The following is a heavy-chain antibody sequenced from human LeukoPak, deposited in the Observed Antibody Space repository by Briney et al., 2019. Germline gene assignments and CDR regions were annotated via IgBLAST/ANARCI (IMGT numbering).Heavy chain of an antibody. Sequence: SVKVSCKASGGTFSSYAISWVRQAPGQGLEWMGGIIPIFGTANYAQKFQGRVTITADESTSTAYMELSSLRSEDTAVYYCARDDGGSYPSDAFDIWGQGTMVTVSS. CDR3: ARDDGGSYPSDAFDI. CDR1: GGTFSSYA. CDR2: IIPIFGTA. J-gene: IGHJ3*02. V-gene: IGHV1-69*13. D-gene: IGHD1-26*01.